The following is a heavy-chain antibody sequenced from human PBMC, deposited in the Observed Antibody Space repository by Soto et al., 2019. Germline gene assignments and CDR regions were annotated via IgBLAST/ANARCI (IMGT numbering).Heavy chain of an antibody. Sequence: SETLSLTFAVSGYSISSGYYWCWIRQPPGKGLEWIGSIYHSGSTYYNPSLKSRVTISVDTSKNQFSLKLSSVTAADTAVYYCATGVVVVAATRYFDYWGQGTLVTVPS. J-gene: IGHJ4*02. CDR2: IYHSGST. CDR1: GYSISSGYY. CDR3: ATGVVVVAATRYFDY. D-gene: IGHD2-15*01. V-gene: IGHV4-38-2*01.